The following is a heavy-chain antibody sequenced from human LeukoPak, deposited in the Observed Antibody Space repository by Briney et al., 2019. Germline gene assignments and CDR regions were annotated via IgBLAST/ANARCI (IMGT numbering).Heavy chain of an antibody. CDR1: GGYISRSSYY. CDR3: ARLEGSSGSYYGSFDY. J-gene: IGHJ4*02. D-gene: IGHD3-22*01. CDR2: INYSGTT. Sequence: SETLSLTCTVSGGYISRSSYYWGWIRQPPGKGLEWIGTINYSGTTYYNSSLKSRVTISVDTSKKQFSLKLISVTAADTAVYYCARLEGSSGSYYGSFDYWGQGTLVTVSS. V-gene: IGHV4-39*01.